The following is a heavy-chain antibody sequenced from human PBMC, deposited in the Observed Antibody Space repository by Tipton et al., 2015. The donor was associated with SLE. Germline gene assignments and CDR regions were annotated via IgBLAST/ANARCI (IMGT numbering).Heavy chain of an antibody. CDR1: GGSISSDDYY. CDR3: ARHYDSLTPFDY. CDR2: MSYSGST. Sequence: TLSLTCTVSGGSISSDDYYWTWIRQHPGKGLEWIGHMSYSGSTYYNPSLKSRITISVDTSKNQFSLKLSSVTAADTAVYYCARHYDSLTPFDYWGQGTLVPVSS. J-gene: IGHJ4*02. V-gene: IGHV4-30-4*08. D-gene: IGHD3-22*01.